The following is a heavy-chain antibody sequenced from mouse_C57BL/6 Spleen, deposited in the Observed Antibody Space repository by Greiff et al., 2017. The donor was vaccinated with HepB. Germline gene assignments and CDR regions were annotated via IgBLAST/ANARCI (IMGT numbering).Heavy chain of an antibody. CDR3: ARGYGSSYNYAMDY. D-gene: IGHD1-1*01. CDR2: IDPEDGET. CDR1: GFNIKDYY. V-gene: IGHV14-2*01. Sequence: EVKVVESGAELVKPGASVKLSCTASGFNIKDYYMHWVKQRTEQGLEWIGRIDPEDGETKYAPKFQGKATITADTSSNTAYLQLSSLTSEDTAVYYCARGYGSSYNYAMDYWGQGTSVTVSS. J-gene: IGHJ4*01.